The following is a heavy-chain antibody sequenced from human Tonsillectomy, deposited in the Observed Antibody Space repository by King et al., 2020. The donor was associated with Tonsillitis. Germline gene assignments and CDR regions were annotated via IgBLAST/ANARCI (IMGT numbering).Heavy chain of an antibody. CDR2: ISPDGTVI. D-gene: IGHD3-16*01. CDR3: AREFWGAGDY. J-gene: IGHJ4*02. Sequence: VQLVESGGGLIQPGGSLRLSCAASGFAFSTYWMFWVRQGPGKGLEWFSRISPDGTVIRYADSVMGRFSISRDNAKNTLFLQLSSLRAEDTAVYYCAREFWGAGDYWGQGTQVMVSS. CDR1: GFAFSTYW. V-gene: IGHV3-74*01.